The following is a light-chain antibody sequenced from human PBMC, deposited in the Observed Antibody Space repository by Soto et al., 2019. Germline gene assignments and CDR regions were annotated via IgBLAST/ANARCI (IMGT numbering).Light chain of an antibody. CDR2: DTS. CDR3: QQYITYST. Sequence: EIVLTQSPGTLSLSPGERATLSCRASQSLTNSFIAWYQHKPGQAPRLLIYDTSSRATGIPARFSGSGSGTDFTLTISSLEPDDFATYYCQQYITYSTFGQGTRLEIK. CDR1: QSLTNSF. J-gene: IGKJ5*01. V-gene: IGKV3-20*01.